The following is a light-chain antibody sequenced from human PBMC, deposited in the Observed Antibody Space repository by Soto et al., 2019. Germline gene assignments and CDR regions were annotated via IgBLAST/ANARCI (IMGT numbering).Light chain of an antibody. CDR2: AAS. Sequence: ALRMTQSPSSFSASTGDRVTITCRASQGISSYLAWYQQKPGKAPKLLIYAASTLQSGVPSRFSGSGSGTDVTLTISCLQAEDFATYYCQQYYSYPPTFGQGTKVEIK. CDR3: QQYYSYPPT. J-gene: IGKJ1*01. V-gene: IGKV1-8*01. CDR1: QGISSY.